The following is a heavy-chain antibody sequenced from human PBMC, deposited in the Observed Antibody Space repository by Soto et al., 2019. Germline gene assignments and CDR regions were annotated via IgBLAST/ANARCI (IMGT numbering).Heavy chain of an antibody. CDR2: VKQAGSEN. CDR3: ARSGRRRGIYTNAFDI. J-gene: IGHJ3*02. V-gene: IGHV3-7*05. Sequence: GGSLRLCCAASGLTFSGYWMSWARQAPGKEVEWEANVKQAGSENYFGDSVKARITNSRDNAKQSVYMQMNNLKTDGQTVDDCARSGRRRGIYTNAFDIWGQGTMVTVSS. CDR1: GLTFSGYW. D-gene: IGHD2-15*01.